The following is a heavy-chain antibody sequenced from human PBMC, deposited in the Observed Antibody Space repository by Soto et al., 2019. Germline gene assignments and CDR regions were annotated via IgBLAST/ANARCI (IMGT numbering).Heavy chain of an antibody. V-gene: IGHV3-74*01. CDR1: GFTFTNYW. Sequence: DVQLVESGGVLVQPGGSLRLSCAASGFTFTNYWMHWVRQAPEKGLVWVAGVDHEGRSTSYAESVKGRITISRDNAKNTLYLQMNDRRIEDTAVYYCGSVFEYWGQGSLVNVSS. CDR2: VDHEGRST. CDR3: GSVFEY. J-gene: IGHJ4*02.